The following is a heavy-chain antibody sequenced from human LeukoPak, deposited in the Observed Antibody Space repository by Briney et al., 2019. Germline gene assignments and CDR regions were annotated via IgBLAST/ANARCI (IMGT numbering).Heavy chain of an antibody. CDR1: GGTFSSYA. V-gene: IGHV1-69*05. CDR3: ARNLYSSGWWYFDY. J-gene: IGHJ4*02. CDR2: IIPIFGTA. Sequence: SVKVSCKASGGTFSSYAISWVRQAPGQGLEWMGRIIPIFGTANYAQKLQGRVTMTTDTSTSTAYMELRSLRSDDTAVYYCARNLYSSGWWYFDYWGQGTLVTVSS. D-gene: IGHD6-19*01.